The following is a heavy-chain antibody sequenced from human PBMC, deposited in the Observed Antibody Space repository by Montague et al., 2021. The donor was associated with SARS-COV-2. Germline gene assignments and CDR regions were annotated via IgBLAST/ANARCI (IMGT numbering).Heavy chain of an antibody. CDR3: ARRALYSSSYAFDI. Sequence: SLRLSCAASGFTFDDYAMHWVRQAPGKGLEWVSLISGDGGSTYYADSVEGRFTISRDNSKNSLYLQMNSLRTEDTALYYRARRALYSSSYAFDIWGQGTMVTVSS. D-gene: IGHD6-6*01. CDR2: ISGDGGST. J-gene: IGHJ3*02. V-gene: IGHV3-43*02. CDR1: GFTFDDYA.